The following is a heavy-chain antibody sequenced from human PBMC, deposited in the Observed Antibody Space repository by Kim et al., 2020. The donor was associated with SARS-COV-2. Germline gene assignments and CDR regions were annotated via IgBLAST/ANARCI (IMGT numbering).Heavy chain of an antibody. CDR1: GFTFSNAW. V-gene: IGHV3-15*01. J-gene: IGHJ6*02. CDR3: TSSLWFGEEYYYGMDV. CDR2: IKSKTDGGTT. Sequence: GGSLRLSCAASGFTFSNAWMSWVRQAPGKGLEWVGRIKSKTDGGTTDYAAPVKGRFTISRDDSKNTLYLQMNSLNTEDTAVYYCTSSLWFGEEYYYGMDVWAKGPRSPSP. D-gene: IGHD3-10*01.